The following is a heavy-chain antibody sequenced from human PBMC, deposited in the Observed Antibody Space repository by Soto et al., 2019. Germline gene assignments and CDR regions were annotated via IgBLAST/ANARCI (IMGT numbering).Heavy chain of an antibody. J-gene: IGHJ6*02. D-gene: IGHD5-12*01. V-gene: IGHV1-2*04. CDR1: GYTFTGYY. Sequence: ASVKVSCKASGYTFTGYYMHWVRQAPGQGLEWMGWINPNSGGTNYAQKFQGWVTMTRDTSTSTVYMELSSLRSEDTAVYYCARAKRSRDGYGNYYYGMDVWGQGTTVTVSS. CDR3: ARAKRSRDGYGNYYYGMDV. CDR2: INPNSGGT.